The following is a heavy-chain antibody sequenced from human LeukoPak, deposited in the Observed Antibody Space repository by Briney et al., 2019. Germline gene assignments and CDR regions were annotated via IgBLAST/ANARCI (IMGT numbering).Heavy chain of an antibody. Sequence: SETLSLTCAVYGGSFSGYYWSWIRQPPGKGLEWIGEINHSGSTNYNPSLKSRVTILVDTSKNQFSLKLSSVTAADTAVYYCARQVGYYGLYYYYMDVWGKGTTVTISS. CDR2: INHSGST. D-gene: IGHD3-10*01. J-gene: IGHJ6*03. CDR1: GGSFSGYY. CDR3: ARQVGYYGLYYYYMDV. V-gene: IGHV4-34*01.